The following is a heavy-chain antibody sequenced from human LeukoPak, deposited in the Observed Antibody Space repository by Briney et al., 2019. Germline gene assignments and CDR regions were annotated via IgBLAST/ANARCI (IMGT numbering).Heavy chain of an antibody. D-gene: IGHD3-10*01. J-gene: IGHJ4*02. Sequence: SETLSLTCTVSGGSISSSSYYWGWIRQPPGKGLEWIGSIYHSGSTYYNPSLKSRVTISVDTSKNQFSLKLSSVTAADTAVYYCARDPDYYGSGTYWGQGTLVTVSS. CDR3: ARDPDYYGSGTY. V-gene: IGHV4-39*07. CDR1: GGSISSSSYY. CDR2: IYHSGST.